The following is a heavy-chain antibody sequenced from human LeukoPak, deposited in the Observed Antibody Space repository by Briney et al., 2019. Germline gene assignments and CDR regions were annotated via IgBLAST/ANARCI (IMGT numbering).Heavy chain of an antibody. CDR3: ARVVSSGWYYYYYMDV. D-gene: IGHD6-19*01. V-gene: IGHV4-4*02. J-gene: IGHJ6*03. CDR2: IYHIGTT. CDR1: GDSIITSHW. Sequence: SETLSLTCAVSGDSIITSHWWSWVRQPPGQGLEWIGEIYHIGTTNYNPSLKSRVSISVDKSKNQFSLKLSSVTAADTAVYYCARVVSSGWYYYYYMDVWGKGTTVTVSS.